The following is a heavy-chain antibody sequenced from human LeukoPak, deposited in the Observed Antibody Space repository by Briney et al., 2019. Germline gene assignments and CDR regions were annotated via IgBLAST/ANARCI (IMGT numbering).Heavy chain of an antibody. Sequence: ASVKVSCKASGYTFTSYGISWVRQAPGQGLEWMGWISAYNGNTNYAQKLQGRVTMTTDTSTSTAYMELRSLRSDGTAVYYCARRLPPQRREPYYFDYGGQGPRVTVSS. J-gene: IGHJ4*02. CDR2: ISAYNGNT. CDR1: GYTFTSYG. V-gene: IGHV1-18*01. D-gene: IGHD1-14*01. CDR3: ARRLPPQRREPYYFDY.